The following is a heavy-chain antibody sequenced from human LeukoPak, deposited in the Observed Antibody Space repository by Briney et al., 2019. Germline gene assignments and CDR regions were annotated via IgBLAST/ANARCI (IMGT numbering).Heavy chain of an antibody. CDR2: ISAYNGNT. J-gene: IGHJ4*02. CDR1: GYTFTSYG. Sequence: ASVKVSCKASGYTFTSYGISWVRQAPGQGLEWMGWISAYNGNTNYAQKLQGRVTMTTDTSTSTAYMELRSLRSEDTAVYYCATYRYYDSSGYPSSPLYWGQGTLVTVSS. CDR3: ATYRYYDSSGYPSSPLY. D-gene: IGHD3-22*01. V-gene: IGHV1-18*01.